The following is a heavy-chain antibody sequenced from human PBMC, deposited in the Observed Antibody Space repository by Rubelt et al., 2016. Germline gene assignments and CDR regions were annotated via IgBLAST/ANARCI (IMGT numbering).Heavy chain of an antibody. Sequence: QVQLVQSGAEVKKPGASVKVSCKASGYTFTSYGISWVRQAPGQGLEWMGWISAYKGNTNYARKRPGVCTRTADTSTSTAYMELRSLRSDDTAVYYCARDLGRGANWFDPWGQGTLVTVAS. CDR2: ISAYKGNT. CDR1: GYTFTSYG. J-gene: IGHJ5*02. D-gene: IGHD1-26*01. V-gene: IGHV1-18*01. CDR3: ARDLGRGANWFDP.